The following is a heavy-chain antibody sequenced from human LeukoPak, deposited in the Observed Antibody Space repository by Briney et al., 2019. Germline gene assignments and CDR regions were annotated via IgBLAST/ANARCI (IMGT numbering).Heavy chain of an antibody. V-gene: IGHV4-39*01. CDR2: IYYTGTT. Sequence: SETLSLTCNVSGGSISSASYYWGWPRQPPGKGKEWLGSIYYTGTTYQSPSLKSRVTISVHTSKNQFSMKLSSVTAADTAVYYCARQQCNGGSCYSRAIWFDPWGQGTLVTVSS. D-gene: IGHD2-15*01. J-gene: IGHJ5*02. CDR1: GGSISSASYY. CDR3: ARQQCNGGSCYSRAIWFDP.